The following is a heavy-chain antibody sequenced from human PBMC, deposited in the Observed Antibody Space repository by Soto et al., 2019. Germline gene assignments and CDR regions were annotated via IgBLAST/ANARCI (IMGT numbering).Heavy chain of an antibody. Sequence: QVQLVESGGGVVQPGRSLRLSCAASGFTFSSYGMHWVRQAPGKGLEWVAVIWYDGSNKYYADSVKGRFTISRDNSKNTLDLQMNTLRDEETAVYYCARDVRFSAFDIWGQGTMVTVSS. CDR1: GFTFSSYG. CDR3: ARDVRFSAFDI. V-gene: IGHV3-33*01. CDR2: IWYDGSNK. J-gene: IGHJ3*02.